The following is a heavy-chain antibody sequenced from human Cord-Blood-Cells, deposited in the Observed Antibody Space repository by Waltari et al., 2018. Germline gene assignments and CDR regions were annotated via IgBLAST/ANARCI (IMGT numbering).Heavy chain of an antibody. CDR3: ARGGWEPDAFDI. V-gene: IGHV1-2*04. D-gene: IGHD1-26*01. J-gene: IGHJ3*02. CDR2: INPNSGGT. Sequence: QVQLVQSGAEVKKPGASVKVSCQAPGYTFTGYYMHSVRQAPGQGLEWMRWINPNSGGTNYSQKFQGWVTMTRDTSISTAYMELSRLRSDDTAVYYCARGGWEPDAFDIWGQGTMVTVSS. CDR1: GYTFTGYY.